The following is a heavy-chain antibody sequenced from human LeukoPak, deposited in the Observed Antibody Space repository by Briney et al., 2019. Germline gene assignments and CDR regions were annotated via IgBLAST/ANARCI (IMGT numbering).Heavy chain of an antibody. CDR3: ARDDY. V-gene: IGHV3-74*01. CDR1: GFTFSSYW. Sequence: RGSLRLSCAASGFTFSSYWMHWVRQVPGKGLVWVSRIKSDGSSTTYADSVKGRFTISRDNAKNTLYLQMSSLRAEDTAVYYCARDDYWGQGTLVTVSS. CDR2: IKSDGSST. J-gene: IGHJ4*02.